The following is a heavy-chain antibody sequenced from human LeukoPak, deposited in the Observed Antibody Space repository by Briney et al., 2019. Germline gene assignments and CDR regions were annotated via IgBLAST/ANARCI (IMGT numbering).Heavy chain of an antibody. J-gene: IGHJ5*02. Sequence: PSETLSLTCTVSGASVNIGNYYWTWIRQPPGKGLEWIGYISHIGSTNYNPFLKSRVTISVDTSKNQFSLRLSSVTAADTAVYYCARGLRYFDWLLSASWFDPWGQGTLVTVSS. D-gene: IGHD3-9*01. CDR1: GASVNIGNYY. CDR3: ARGLRYFDWLLSASWFDP. V-gene: IGHV4-61*01. CDR2: ISHIGST.